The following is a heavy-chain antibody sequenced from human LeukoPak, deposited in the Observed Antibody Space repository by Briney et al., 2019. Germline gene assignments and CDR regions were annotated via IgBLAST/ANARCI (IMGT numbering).Heavy chain of an antibody. D-gene: IGHD3-10*02. J-gene: IGHJ4*02. CDR3: AGVFGDFNY. Sequence: SETLSLTCAVYGGSFSGYYWSWIRQPPGKGLEWIGEINHSGSTNYNPSLKRRVTISVDTSKNQFSLKLSSVTAADTAVYYCAGVFGDFNYWGQGTLVTVSS. V-gene: IGHV4-34*01. CDR1: GGSFSGYY. CDR2: INHSGST.